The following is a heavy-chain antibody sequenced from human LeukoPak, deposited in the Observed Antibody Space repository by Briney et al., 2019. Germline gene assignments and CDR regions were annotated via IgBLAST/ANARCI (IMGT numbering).Heavy chain of an antibody. V-gene: IGHV3-30*04. J-gene: IGHJ4*02. D-gene: IGHD6-13*01. CDR3: ARDLISWYYFDY. CDR1: GFTFSSYA. Sequence: GGSLRLSCAASGFTFSSYAMHWVRQAPGKGLDWVAVISFDGTNKHYADSVEGRFTISRDNSKNTLYLQMNSLRPEDTAVYFCARDLISWYYFDYWGQGTLVTVSS. CDR2: ISFDGTNK.